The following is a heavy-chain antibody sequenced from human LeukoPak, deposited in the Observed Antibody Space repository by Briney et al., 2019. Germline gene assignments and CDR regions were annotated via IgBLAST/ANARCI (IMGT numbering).Heavy chain of an antibody. D-gene: IGHD1-1*01. CDR2: IYYSGGT. V-gene: IGHV4-59*12. Sequence: PSETLSLTCTVSGGSINSYYWSWIRQPPGKGLEWIGQIYYSGGTDYNPSLKSRVSISLDTPKNQLSLKLSSVTAADTAVYYCARDDNEAFDIWGQGTMVTVSS. CDR1: GGSINSYY. CDR3: ARDDNEAFDI. J-gene: IGHJ3*02.